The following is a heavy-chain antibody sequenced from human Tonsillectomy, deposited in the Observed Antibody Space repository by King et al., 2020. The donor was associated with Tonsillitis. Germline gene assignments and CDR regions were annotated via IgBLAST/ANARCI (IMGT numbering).Heavy chain of an antibody. V-gene: IGHV3-23*04. CDR3: AKKGLQSSGPYYFDC. CDR1: GFTFSSYA. J-gene: IGHJ4*02. CDR2: ISGSGDTT. D-gene: IGHD5-24*01. Sequence: VQLVESGGGWVQPGGSLRLSCAASGFTFSSYAMTWVRQAPGKGLEWVSAISGSGDTTYYADSVKGRFTISRDISKNTLYLQMKSLRAEDTAVYYCAKKGLQSSGPYYFDCWGQGTLVAVSS.